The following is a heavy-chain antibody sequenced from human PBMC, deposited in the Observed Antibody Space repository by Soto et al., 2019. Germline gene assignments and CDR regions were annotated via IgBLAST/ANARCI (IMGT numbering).Heavy chain of an antibody. J-gene: IGHJ6*02. V-gene: IGHV1-2*04. CDR1: GYSFTDYH. D-gene: IGHD2-8*01. CDR3: ARGHSTDCSNGVCSFFYNHEMDV. CDR2: ISPKSGGT. Sequence: ASVKVSCKASGYSFTDYHVHWVRQAPGQGLEWLGRISPKSGGTSTAQKFQGWVTMTRDTSINTAYMDLTRLRSDDTAVYYCARGHSTDCSNGVCSFFYNHEMDVWGQGTPITV.